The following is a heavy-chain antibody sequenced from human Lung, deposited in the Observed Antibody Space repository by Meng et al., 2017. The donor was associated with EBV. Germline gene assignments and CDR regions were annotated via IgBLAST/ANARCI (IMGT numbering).Heavy chain of an antibody. CDR3: ASLYGDSSVWYLDL. CDR2: IYYTGSS. CDR1: GGSVISGGYY. Sequence: QVQLQESGPGLVQPSQTLSLTCTVSGGSVISGGYYWSWIRQQPGKGLEWIGYIYYTGSSFYNPSLKSRVTMSVDNSKNQFSLKLNSMTAADTAVYYCASLYGDSSVWYLDLWGRGTLVTVSS. V-gene: IGHV4-31*03. J-gene: IGHJ2*01. D-gene: IGHD4-17*01.